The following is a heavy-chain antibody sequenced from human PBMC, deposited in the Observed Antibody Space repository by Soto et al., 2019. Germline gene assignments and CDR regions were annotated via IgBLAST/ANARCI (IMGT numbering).Heavy chain of an antibody. CDR2: LSYDGSDK. CDR1: GFTFSTYP. J-gene: IGHJ4*02. V-gene: IGHV3-30-3*01. CDR3: ARWNVQHDSYGYF. Sequence: QPGGSLRLSCAASGFTFSTYPMHWLRQAPGKGLEWVALLSYDGSDKYYADSVKGRFSISRDNPQNTLYLQMNSLRAEDTAVYYCARWNVQHDSYGYFWGQGTLVTVSS. D-gene: IGHD5-18*01.